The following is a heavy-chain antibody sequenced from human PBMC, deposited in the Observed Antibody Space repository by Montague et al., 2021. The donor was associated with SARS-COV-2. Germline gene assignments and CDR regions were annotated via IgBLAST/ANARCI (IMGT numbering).Heavy chain of an antibody. CDR1: GGSIRSGSYY. Sequence: TLSLTCTVSGGSIRSGSYYWSWIRQPAGKGLEWIGRIYSSGXTXYXXXXKXRVTMSVGTSKNQFSLKVSSVTAADTAVYYCARDYGDYSYYYGLDVWGQGTTVTVSS. J-gene: IGHJ6*02. D-gene: IGHD4-17*01. CDR2: IYSSGXT. V-gene: IGHV4-61*02. CDR3: ARDYGDYSYYYGLDV.